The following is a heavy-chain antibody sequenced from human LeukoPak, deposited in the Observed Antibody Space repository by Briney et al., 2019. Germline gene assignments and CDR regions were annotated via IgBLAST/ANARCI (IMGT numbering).Heavy chain of an antibody. J-gene: IGHJ5*02. CDR1: GGSISSYY. D-gene: IGHD2-15*01. V-gene: IGHV4-4*07. CDR3: ARVNRYCSGGSCYSGWFDP. CDR2: IYTSGST. Sequence: PSETLSLTCTVSGGSISSYYWSWIRQPAGKGLEWIGRIYTSGSTNYNPSLKSRVTMSVDTSKNQFSLKLSSVTAADTAVYYRARVNRYCSGGSCYSGWFDPWGQGTLVTVSS.